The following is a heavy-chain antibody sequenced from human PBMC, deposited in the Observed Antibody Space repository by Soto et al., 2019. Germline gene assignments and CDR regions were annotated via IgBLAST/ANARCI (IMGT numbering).Heavy chain of an antibody. CDR3: ASILTYYYDSSGYSSGMDV. CDR1: GYSFTSYW. J-gene: IGHJ6*02. V-gene: IGHV5-10-1*01. Sequence: GESLKISCKGSGYSFTSYWISWVRQMPGKGLEWMGRIDPSDSYTNYSPSFQGHVTISADKSISTVYLQWSSLKASDTAMYYCASILTYYYDSSGYSSGMDVWGQGTTVTVSS. D-gene: IGHD3-22*01. CDR2: IDPSDSYT.